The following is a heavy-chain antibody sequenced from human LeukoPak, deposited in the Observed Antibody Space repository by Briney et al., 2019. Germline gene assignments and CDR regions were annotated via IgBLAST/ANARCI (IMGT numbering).Heavy chain of an antibody. V-gene: IGHV3-7*01. CDR3: ARDRVPFVVPAATFDY. Sequence: GGSLRLSCAASGFTFSSYWMSWVRQAPGKGLEWVANIKQDGSEKYYVDSVKGRFTISRDNAKNSLYLQMNSLRAEDTAVYYCARDRVPFVVPAATFDYWGPGTLVTVSS. D-gene: IGHD2-2*01. J-gene: IGHJ4*02. CDR1: GFTFSSYW. CDR2: IKQDGSEK.